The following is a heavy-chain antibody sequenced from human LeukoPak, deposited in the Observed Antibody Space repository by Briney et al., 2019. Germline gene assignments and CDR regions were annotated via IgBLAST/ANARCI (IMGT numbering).Heavy chain of an antibody. CDR3: AKSGGTYYYDSSGYYPDY. D-gene: IGHD3-22*01. J-gene: IGHJ4*02. CDR1: GFTFSTYY. Sequence: GGSLRLSCAASGFTFSTYYMSWVRQAPGKGLEWVSSISTSSSYIYYADSVKGRFTISRDNAKNTLYLQMNSLRAEDTAVYYCAKSGGTYYYDSSGYYPDYWGQGTLVTVSS. V-gene: IGHV3-21*04. CDR2: ISTSSSYI.